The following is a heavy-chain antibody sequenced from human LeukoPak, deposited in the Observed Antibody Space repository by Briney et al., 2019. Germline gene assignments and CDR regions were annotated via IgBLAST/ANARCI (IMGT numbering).Heavy chain of an antibody. J-gene: IGHJ4*02. Sequence: ASVKVSCKASGYTFTSYAMHWVRQAPGQRLEWMGWINAGNGNTKYSQKFQRRVTITRDTSASTAYMELSSLRSEDTAVYYCARGLRGGYSYGGGSYYFDYWGQGTLVTVSS. V-gene: IGHV1-3*01. D-gene: IGHD5-18*01. CDR2: INAGNGNT. CDR1: GYTFTSYA. CDR3: ARGLRGGYSYGGGSYYFDY.